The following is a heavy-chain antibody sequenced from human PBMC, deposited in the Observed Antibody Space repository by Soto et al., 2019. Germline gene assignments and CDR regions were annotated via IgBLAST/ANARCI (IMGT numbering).Heavy chain of an antibody. Sequence: SETLSLTCTVSGGSISSCDYYWSWIRQPPGKGLEWIGYIYYSGSTYYNPSLKSRVTISVDTSKNQFSLKLSSVTAADTAVYYCARYCSGGSCYEGRSSLFAYWGQGTLVTVSS. CDR2: IYYSGST. CDR1: GGSISSCDYY. D-gene: IGHD2-15*01. V-gene: IGHV4-30-4*01. CDR3: ARYCSGGSCYEGRSSLFAY. J-gene: IGHJ4*02.